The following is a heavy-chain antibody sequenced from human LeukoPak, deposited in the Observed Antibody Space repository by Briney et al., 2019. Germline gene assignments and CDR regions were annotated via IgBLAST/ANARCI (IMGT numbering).Heavy chain of an antibody. J-gene: IGHJ4*02. CDR3: ARRSEWDYFDY. Sequence: GGSLRLSCAASGFTFSSYAMNWVRQAPGKGLEWVSYISSSGSTMYYADSVKGRFTISRDKAKNSLDLEMNSLRAEDSALYYCARRSEWDYFDYWSQGILVTVSS. CDR2: ISSSGSTM. D-gene: IGHD1-26*01. V-gene: IGHV3-48*01. CDR1: GFTFSSYA.